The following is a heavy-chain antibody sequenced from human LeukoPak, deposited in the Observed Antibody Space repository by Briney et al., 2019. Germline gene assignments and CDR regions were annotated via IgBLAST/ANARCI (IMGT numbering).Heavy chain of an antibody. J-gene: IGHJ4*02. CDR3: AKVGTNFLRYHFDS. D-gene: IGHD1-1*01. V-gene: IGHV3-30-3*01. CDR1: GFTFGTYA. Sequence: AGTSLSLSCAASGFTFGTYAMHWVRQAPGKGLEWVAVLSDDGNKKYYADSVKGRFTISRDNSKNTLYLQMNNLSAEDTAVYYCAKVGTNFLRYHFDSWGRGTLATVSS. CDR2: LSDDGNKK.